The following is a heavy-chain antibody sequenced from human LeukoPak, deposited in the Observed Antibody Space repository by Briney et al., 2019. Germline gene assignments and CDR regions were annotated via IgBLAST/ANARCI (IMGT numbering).Heavy chain of an antibody. J-gene: IGHJ5*02. CDR3: TTLGKNP. Sequence: PGGSLRLSCKASGFTLGDYAMSWVRQAPGKGLEWVGRVKSKSDGGTTDYAAPVKGRFTTSRDDSKNTVYLQMNSLKIEDTAVYYCTTLGKNPWGQGTLVTVSS. CDR2: VKSKSDGGTT. CDR1: GFTLGDYA. V-gene: IGHV3-15*01.